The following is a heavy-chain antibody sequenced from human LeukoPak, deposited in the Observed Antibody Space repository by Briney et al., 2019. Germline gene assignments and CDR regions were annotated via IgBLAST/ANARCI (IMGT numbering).Heavy chain of an antibody. D-gene: IGHD5-18*01. CDR2: IRYDGSNK. J-gene: IGHJ4*02. V-gene: IGHV3-30*02. CDR1: GFTFSSYG. CDR3: AKDYSYGHYYFDY. Sequence: PGGSLRLSCAASGFTFSSYGMHWVRQAPGKGLEWVAFIRYDGSNKYCADSVKGRFTISRDNSKNTLYLQMNSLRAEDTAVYYCAKDYSYGHYYFDYWGQGALVTVSS.